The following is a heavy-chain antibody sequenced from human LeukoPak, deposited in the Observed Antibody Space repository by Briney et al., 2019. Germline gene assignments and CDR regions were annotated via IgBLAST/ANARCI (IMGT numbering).Heavy chain of an antibody. Sequence: GGSLRLSCEPSGFTFTTYSMTWVRQTPGEGLEWVSSISTRDTFINYADSVKGRFTISRDNAKNSLFLQMTSLRAEDTAMYYCARWKPRADAPDVWGKGTMVMVSS. V-gene: IGHV3-21*01. CDR1: GFTFTTYS. D-gene: IGHD1-1*01. CDR3: ARWKPRADAPDV. CDR2: ISTRDTFI. J-gene: IGHJ3*01.